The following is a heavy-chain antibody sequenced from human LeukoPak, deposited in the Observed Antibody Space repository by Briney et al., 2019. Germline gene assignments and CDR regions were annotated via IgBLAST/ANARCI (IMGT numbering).Heavy chain of an antibody. V-gene: IGHV3-11*04. J-gene: IGHJ6*03. Sequence: GGSLRLSCAASGFTFSDYYMSWIRQAPGKGLEWVSYISSSGSTIYYADSVKGRFTISRDNAKNSLYLQMNSLRAEDTAVYYCARPPDNYYYYYMDVWGKGTTVTVSS. CDR3: ARPPDNYYYYYMDV. CDR1: GFTFSDYY. CDR2: ISSSGSTI.